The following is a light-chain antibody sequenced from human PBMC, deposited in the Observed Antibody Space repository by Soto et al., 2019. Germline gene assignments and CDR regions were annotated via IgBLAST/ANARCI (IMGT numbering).Light chain of an antibody. Sequence: EIVVTQSPSTLSLSPGERATLSCRTSQSINSAYLAWYQQKPGQAPRLLIYGASTRATGIPDRFSDSGSGTHFAITISRLEPDDYAVYYCQQFGGSVYLFGQGTKVESK. J-gene: IGKJ2*01. CDR1: QSINSAY. CDR3: QQFGGSVYL. CDR2: GAS. V-gene: IGKV3-20*01.